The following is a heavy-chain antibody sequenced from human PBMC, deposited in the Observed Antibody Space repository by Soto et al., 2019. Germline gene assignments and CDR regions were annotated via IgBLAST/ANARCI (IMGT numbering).Heavy chain of an antibody. D-gene: IGHD3-16*01. Sequence: QVQLVQSGAEVKKPGSSVKVSCKASGGTFSSYAISWVRQAPGQGLEWMGGIIPIFGTANYAQKFQGRVTITADESTSTAYMELSSLRSEDTAVYYCARKRGSPLMFYYYYGMDVWGQGTTVTVSS. CDR3: ARKRGSPLMFYYYYGMDV. CDR2: IIPIFGTA. CDR1: GGTFSSYA. J-gene: IGHJ6*02. V-gene: IGHV1-69*01.